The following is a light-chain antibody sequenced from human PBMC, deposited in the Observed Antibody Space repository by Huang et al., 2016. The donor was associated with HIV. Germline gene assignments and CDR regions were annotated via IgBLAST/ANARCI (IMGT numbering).Light chain of an antibody. V-gene: IGKV3-15*01. CDR1: QSVTSN. Sequence: EIVMTQSPATLSVSPGERATLSCRASQSVTSNLAWYQQKPGQAPRLLICGASTRATGNPARFSGSGSGTGFTLTISSLQSEEFAVYYCQQYNNWPRTFGQGTKVEIK. J-gene: IGKJ1*01. CDR2: GAS. CDR3: QQYNNWPRT.